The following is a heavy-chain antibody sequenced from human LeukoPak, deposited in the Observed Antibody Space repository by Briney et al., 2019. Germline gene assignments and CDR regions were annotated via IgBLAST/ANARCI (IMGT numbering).Heavy chain of an antibody. CDR1: GFTVSSNY. CDR2: IYSGGST. V-gene: IGHV3-66*01. J-gene: IGHJ2*01. D-gene: IGHD6-19*01. CDR3: ARGSRQWLGHYWYFDL. Sequence: PGGSLRLSCAASGFTVSSNYMSWVRQAPGKGLEWVSVIYSGGSTYYADSVKGRFTISRDNSKNTLYLQMNSLRAEDTAVYYCARGSRQWLGHYWYFDLWGRGTLVTVSS.